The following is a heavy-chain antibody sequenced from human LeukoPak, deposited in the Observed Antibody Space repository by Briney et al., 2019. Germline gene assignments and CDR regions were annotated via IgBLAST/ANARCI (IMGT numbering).Heavy chain of an antibody. CDR2: IPHDGSNK. J-gene: IGHJ4*02. D-gene: IGHD3-22*01. CDR1: GFTFSSYG. CDR3: AKVNYYDSSGYYDY. V-gene: IGHV3-30*18. Sequence: GGSLRLSCAASGFTFSSYGMHWVRQAPGKGLEWVAVIPHDGSNKYYADSVKGRFTISRDNSKNTMYLQMNSLRVEDTAVYYCAKVNYYDSSGYYDYWGQGTLVTVSS.